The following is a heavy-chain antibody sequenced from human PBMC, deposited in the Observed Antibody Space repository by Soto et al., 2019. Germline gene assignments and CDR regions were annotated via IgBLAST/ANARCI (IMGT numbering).Heavy chain of an antibody. J-gene: IGHJ4*02. D-gene: IGHD6-13*01. CDR1: GFTFSSYA. CDR2: ISGSGGST. Sequence: EVQLLESGGGLVQPGGSLRLSCAASGFTFSSYAMSWVRQAPGKGLEWVSAISGSGGSTYYADSVKGRFTISRDNSNDTLYLQMNSLRAEDTAVYYCAKGRSWYNGFAAYWGQGTLVTVSS. V-gene: IGHV3-23*01. CDR3: AKGRSWYNGFAAY.